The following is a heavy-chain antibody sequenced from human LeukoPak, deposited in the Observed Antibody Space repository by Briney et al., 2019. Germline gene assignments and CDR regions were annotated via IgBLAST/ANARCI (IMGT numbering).Heavy chain of an antibody. CDR1: GFTFSNAW. Sequence: PGGSLRLSCAASGFTFSNAWMSWVRQAPGKGLEWVSSISRYSDYIYYADSVKGRFTISRDNAKNSLYLQMNSLSAEDTAVYYCARGCGGGSCYLSDYWGQGTLVTVSS. V-gene: IGHV3-21*01. J-gene: IGHJ4*02. CDR3: ARGCGGGSCYLSDY. D-gene: IGHD2-15*01. CDR2: ISRYSDYI.